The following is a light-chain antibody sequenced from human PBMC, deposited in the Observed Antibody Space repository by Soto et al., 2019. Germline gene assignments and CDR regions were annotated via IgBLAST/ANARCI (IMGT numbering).Light chain of an antibody. CDR2: DTS. V-gene: IGKV3-11*01. CDR3: QNRSHWPQLT. CDR1: QSISIY. Sequence: EIVLTQSPATLSLSPGERATLSCRASQSISIYLAWYQQKPGQAPRLLIYDTSNRAPGIPARFSGGGSGTDFTLTISSLEPEDFAIYYCQNRSHWPQLTFGGGTKVEIK. J-gene: IGKJ4*02.